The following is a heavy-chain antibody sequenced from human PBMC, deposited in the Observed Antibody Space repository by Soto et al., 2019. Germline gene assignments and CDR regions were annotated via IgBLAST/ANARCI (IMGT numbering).Heavy chain of an antibody. J-gene: IGHJ3*02. D-gene: IGHD3-10*01. CDR2: ISGNGRSK. CDR3: AKDNAEFGDRLGAFDI. CDR1: DFKFSDYA. Sequence: PGGSLRLSCIASDFKFSDYAMSWVRQTPGKGLEWVSAISGNGRSKYFADSVRGRFTISRDNSKNTVYLEMNSLRGEDTAVYYCAKDNAEFGDRLGAFDIWGQGTMVTVSS. V-gene: IGHV3-23*01.